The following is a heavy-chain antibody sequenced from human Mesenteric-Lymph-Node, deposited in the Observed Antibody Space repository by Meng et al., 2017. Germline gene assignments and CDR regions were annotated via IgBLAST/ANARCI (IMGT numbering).Heavy chain of an antibody. CDR1: GASISSSSSYY. V-gene: IGHV4-61*05. CDR2: IYYSGST. J-gene: IGHJ4*02. Sequence: SETLSLTCTVFGASISSSSSYYWGWIRQPPGKGLEWIGYIYYSGSTNYNPSLKSRVTISVDTSKNQFSLKLNSVTAADTAVYYCVRDSRTYTYGKVYFDHWGPGMLVTVSS. D-gene: IGHD1-14*01. CDR3: VRDSRTYTYGKVYFDH.